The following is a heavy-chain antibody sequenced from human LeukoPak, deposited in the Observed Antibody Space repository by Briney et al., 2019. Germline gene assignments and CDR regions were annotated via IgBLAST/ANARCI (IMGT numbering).Heavy chain of an antibody. CDR1: GFTFSSYG. Sequence: GGSLRLSCAASGFTFSSYGMHWVRQAPGKGLEWVAVIWYDGSNKYYADSVKGRFTISRDNSKNTLYLQMNSLRAEDTAVYYCASGGAHCYDSRPLDYWGQGTLVTVSS. CDR2: IWYDGSNK. V-gene: IGHV3-33*01. CDR3: ASGGAHCYDSRPLDY. D-gene: IGHD3-22*01. J-gene: IGHJ4*02.